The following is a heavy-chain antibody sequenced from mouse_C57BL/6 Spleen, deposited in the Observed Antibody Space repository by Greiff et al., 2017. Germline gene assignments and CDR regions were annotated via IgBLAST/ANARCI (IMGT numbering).Heavy chain of an antibody. CDR1: GYSITSGYY. Sequence: ESGPGLVKPSQSLSLTCSVTGYSITSGYYWNWIRQFPGNKLEWMGYISYDGSNNYNPSLKNRISITRDTSKNQFFLKLNSVTTEDTATYYCAIYYRFAYWGQGTLVTVSA. V-gene: IGHV3-6*01. J-gene: IGHJ3*01. D-gene: IGHD1-1*01. CDR3: AIYYRFAY. CDR2: ISYDGSN.